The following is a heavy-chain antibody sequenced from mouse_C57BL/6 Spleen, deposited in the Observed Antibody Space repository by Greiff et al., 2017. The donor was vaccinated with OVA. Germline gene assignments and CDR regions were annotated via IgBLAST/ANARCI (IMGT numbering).Heavy chain of an antibody. J-gene: IGHJ1*03. Sequence: EVKLMESGEGLVKPGGSLKLYCAASGFTFSSYAMSWVRQTPEKRLEWVAYISSGGEYIYYADTVTGRFTISRDNARNTLYLQMSSLKSEDTAMYYCTRDQRYFDVWGTGTTVTVSS. CDR3: TRDQRYFDV. V-gene: IGHV5-9-1*02. CDR2: ISSGGEYI. CDR1: GFTFSSYA.